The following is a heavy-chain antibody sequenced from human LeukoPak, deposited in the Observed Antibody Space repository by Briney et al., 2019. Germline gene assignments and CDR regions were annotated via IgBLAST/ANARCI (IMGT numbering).Heavy chain of an antibody. CDR2: IIPIFGTA. Sequence: SVKVSCKASGGTFSSYAISWVRQAPGQGLEWMGGIIPIFGTANYAQKFQGKVTITADESTSTAYMELSSLRSEDTAVYYCATPPAYSSSWYYGMDVWGQGTTVTVSS. J-gene: IGHJ6*02. CDR1: GGTFSSYA. CDR3: ATPPAYSSSWYYGMDV. D-gene: IGHD6-13*01. V-gene: IGHV1-69*01.